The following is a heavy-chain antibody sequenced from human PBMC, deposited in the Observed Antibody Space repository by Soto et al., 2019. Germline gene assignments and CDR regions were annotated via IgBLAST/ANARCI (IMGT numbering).Heavy chain of an antibody. J-gene: IGHJ4*02. CDR1: GFTFTGSA. CDR3: TRHAWGFSYDSVDF. CDR2: IRSKPNSYAT. D-gene: IGHD5-18*01. V-gene: IGHV3-73*02. Sequence: EVQLVESGGGLVQPGGSLKLSCAASGFTFTGSAMNWVRQAPGKGLEWVGRIRSKPNSYATAYAASVKGRFTISRDDSKKTAYLQMNSLKTEDTAVYYCTRHAWGFSYDSVDFWGQGTLVTVSS.